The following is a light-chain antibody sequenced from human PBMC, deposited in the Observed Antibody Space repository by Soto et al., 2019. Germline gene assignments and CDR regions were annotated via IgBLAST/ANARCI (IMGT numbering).Light chain of an antibody. CDR2: AAS. CDR3: QQYHQWPIT. V-gene: IGKV3-15*01. J-gene: IGKJ5*01. CDR1: QSLYTN. Sequence: EIVLTQSPATQSVSPGETATLSCRASQSLYTNLAWYQQKPGQTPRVLIYAASTRATGIPGRFTGIGSGAEFTLTISSLQSEDFAVYYCQQYHQWPITFGQGTRLEI.